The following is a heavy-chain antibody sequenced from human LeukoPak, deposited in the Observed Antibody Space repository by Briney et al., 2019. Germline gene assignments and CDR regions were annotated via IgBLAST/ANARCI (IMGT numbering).Heavy chain of an antibody. J-gene: IGHJ5*02. V-gene: IGHV4-39*07. CDR3: TRGGFYGPGVHFKFHP. CDR2: IYDSGSS. D-gene: IGHD3-10*01. Sequence: SETLSLTCTVSGGSISSSSYNWGRQRPPPGKGLVWIGSIYDSGSSYSNPSLKSRITISVDTTKNQFSLKLRSVNAADAAEYCYTRGGFYGPGVHFKFHPWGQGTLLSDS. CDR1: GGSISSSSYN.